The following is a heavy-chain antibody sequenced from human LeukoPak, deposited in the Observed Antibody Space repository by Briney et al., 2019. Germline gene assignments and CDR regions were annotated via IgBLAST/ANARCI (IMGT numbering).Heavy chain of an antibody. CDR2: IYDDGSKE. CDR1: GFTFSNYG. V-gene: IGHV3-33*01. J-gene: IGHJ4*02. Sequence: PGGSLRLSCAASGFTFSNYGMHWARQAPGKGLEWVAVIYDDGSKEYFADSVKGRFTISRDNSKNTVVLQMNSLRGEDTAVYYCARDFKSGYVDSWGQGTLVTVSS. CDR3: ARDFKSGYVDS. D-gene: IGHD3-3*01.